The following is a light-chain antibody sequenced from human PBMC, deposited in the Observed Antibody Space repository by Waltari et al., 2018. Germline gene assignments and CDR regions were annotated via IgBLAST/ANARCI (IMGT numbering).Light chain of an antibody. V-gene: IGLV2-8*01. CDR1: SSDVGGYNY. Sequence: QSVLTQPPSASGSPGQSVTISCTGSSSDVGGYNYVSWYQQYPGKAPKLMIYDVNKRPSGVPDRFSGSKSGNTASLTVSGLQTDDEADYYCSSYGGSDNLVFGGGTKLTVL. J-gene: IGLJ2*01. CDR2: DVN. CDR3: SSYGGSDNLV.